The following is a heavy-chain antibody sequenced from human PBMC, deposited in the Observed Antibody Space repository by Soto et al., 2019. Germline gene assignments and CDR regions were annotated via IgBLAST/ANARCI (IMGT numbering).Heavy chain of an antibody. CDR1: GFTFSSYC. V-gene: IGHV3-30*18. CDR3: AKDQQLTY. J-gene: IGHJ4*02. CDR2: ISYDGSNK. D-gene: IGHD6-13*01. Sequence: QVQLVESGGGVVQPGRSLRLSCAASGFTFSSYCMHWVRQAPGKGLEWVAVISYDGSNKYYADSVKGRFTISRDNSKNTLYLQMNSLRAEDTAVYYCAKDQQLTYWGQGTLVTVSS.